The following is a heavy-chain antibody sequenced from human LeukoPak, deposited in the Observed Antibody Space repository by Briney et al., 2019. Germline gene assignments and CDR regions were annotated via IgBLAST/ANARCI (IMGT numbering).Heavy chain of an antibody. CDR2: ISGSGGST. J-gene: IGHJ4*02. CDR3: AKDLTMIVVVTDFDY. D-gene: IGHD3-22*01. Sequence: PGGSPRLSCAASGFTFSSYAMSWVRQAPGKGLEWVSAISGSGGSTYYADSVKGRFTISRDNSKNTLYLQMNSLRAEDTAVYYCAKDLTMIVVVTDFDYWGQGTLVTVSS. CDR1: GFTFSSYA. V-gene: IGHV3-23*01.